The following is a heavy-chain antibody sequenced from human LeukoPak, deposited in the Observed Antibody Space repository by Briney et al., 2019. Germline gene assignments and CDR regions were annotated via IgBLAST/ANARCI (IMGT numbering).Heavy chain of an antibody. CDR3: ARVGGSAYYYYYYMDV. CDR1: GGSISSYY. CDR2: IYYSGST. V-gene: IGHV4-59*01. D-gene: IGHD3-10*01. Sequence: PSETLSLTCTVSGGSISSYYWSWIRQPPGKGLEWIGYIYYSGSTNYNPSLESRVTISVDTSKNQFSLKLSSVTAADTAVYYSARVGGSAYYYYYYMDVWGKGTTVTVSS. J-gene: IGHJ6*03.